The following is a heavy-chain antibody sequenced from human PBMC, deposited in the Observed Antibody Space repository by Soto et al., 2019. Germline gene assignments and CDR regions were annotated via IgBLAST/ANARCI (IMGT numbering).Heavy chain of an antibody. CDR2: VYYTETT. J-gene: IGHJ5*02. D-gene: IGHD3-10*02. V-gene: IGHV4-39*01. Sequence: SETLSLTCSLSGGSINSSDHFWGWIRQTPGKGLEWIGSVYYTETTYYNPSLKSPVTISVETSRNTFSLKVNSVTAADTGIYYCARQRVLSTEMFITSFDPWGQGTLVTVSS. CDR3: ARQRVLSTEMFITSFDP. CDR1: GGSINSSDHF.